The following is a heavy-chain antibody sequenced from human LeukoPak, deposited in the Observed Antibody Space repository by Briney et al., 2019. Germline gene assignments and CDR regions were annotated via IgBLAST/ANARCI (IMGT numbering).Heavy chain of an antibody. V-gene: IGHV3-66*01. CDR1: GFTVSSNY. CDR2: IYSGGST. J-gene: IGHJ6*03. Sequence: GGSLRLSCAASGFTVSSNYMSWVRQAPGKGLEWVSVIYSGGSTYYADSVKGRFTISRDNSKNTLYLQKNSLRAEDTAVCDCARDMTKYYMDVWGKGTTVTVSS. CDR3: ARDMTKYYMDV.